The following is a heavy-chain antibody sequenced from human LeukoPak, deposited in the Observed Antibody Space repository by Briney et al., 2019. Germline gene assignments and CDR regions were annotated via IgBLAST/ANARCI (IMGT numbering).Heavy chain of an antibody. V-gene: IGHV1-69-2*01. Sequence: VKISCKVSGYTFTDYYMHWVQQAPGKGLEWMGLVDPEDSETIYAEKFQGRVTITADTSTDTAYMELSSLRSEDTAVYYCATGFIFGVVIRRHLKDNFDYWGQGTLVTVSS. D-gene: IGHD3-3*02. J-gene: IGHJ4*02. CDR1: GYTFTDYY. CDR2: VDPEDSET. CDR3: ATGFIFGVVIRRHLKDNFDY.